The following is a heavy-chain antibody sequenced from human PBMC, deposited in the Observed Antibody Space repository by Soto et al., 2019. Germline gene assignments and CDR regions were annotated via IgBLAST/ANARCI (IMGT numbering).Heavy chain of an antibody. CDR3: ARVQSLFGVVSNWFDP. CDR2: IFHSGRT. V-gene: IGHV4-31*03. J-gene: IGHJ5*02. D-gene: IGHD3-3*01. CDR1: GGSISSGGYY. Sequence: QVQLQESGPGLVEPSQTLSLNCTVSGGSISSGGYYWSWIRQHPGKGLEWIGNIFHSGRTYYNPSLKSRLTTYVDASKNQFSLRLNSVTAADTAVYYCARVQSLFGVVSNWFDPWGLGTLVTVSS.